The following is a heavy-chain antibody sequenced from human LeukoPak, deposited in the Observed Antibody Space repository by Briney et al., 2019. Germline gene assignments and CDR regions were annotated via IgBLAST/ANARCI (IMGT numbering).Heavy chain of an antibody. CDR1: GFTVSSNY. CDR3: ARDAVQRGYSSGFDY. J-gene: IGHJ4*02. Sequence: PGGSLRLSCAASGFTVSSNYMSWVRQAPGKGLEWVSVIYSGGSTYYADSVKGRFTISRDNAKNSLYLQMNSLRDEDTAVYYCARDAVQRGYSSGFDYWGQGTLVTVSS. CDR2: IYSGGST. V-gene: IGHV3-53*01. D-gene: IGHD6-25*01.